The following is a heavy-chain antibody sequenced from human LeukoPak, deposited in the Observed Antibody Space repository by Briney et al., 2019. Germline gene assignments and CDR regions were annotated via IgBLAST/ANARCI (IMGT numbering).Heavy chain of an antibody. J-gene: IGHJ4*02. V-gene: IGHV1-18*04. CDR3: ARVGYNWNDDYYFDY. D-gene: IGHD1-1*01. CDR2: ISAYNGNT. CDR1: GYTFTSYG. Sequence: GASVMVSCKASGYTFTSYGISWVRQAPGQGLEWMGWISAYNGNTNYAQKLQGRVTMTTDTSTSTAYMELRSLRSDDTAVYYCARVGYNWNDDYYFDYWGQGTLVTVSS.